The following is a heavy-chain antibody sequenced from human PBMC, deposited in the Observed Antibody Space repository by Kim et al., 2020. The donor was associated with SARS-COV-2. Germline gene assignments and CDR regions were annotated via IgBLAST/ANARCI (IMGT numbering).Heavy chain of an antibody. CDR1: GFTFSGSA. J-gene: IGHJ3*02. D-gene: IGHD6-13*01. Sequence: GGSLRLSCAASGFTFSGSAMHWVRQASGKGLEWVGRIRSKANSYATAYAASVKGRFTISRDDSKNTAYLQMNSLKTEDTAVYYCTRPGIAAVGDAFDIWGQGTMVTVSS. CDR2: IRSKANSYAT. V-gene: IGHV3-73*01. CDR3: TRPGIAAVGDAFDI.